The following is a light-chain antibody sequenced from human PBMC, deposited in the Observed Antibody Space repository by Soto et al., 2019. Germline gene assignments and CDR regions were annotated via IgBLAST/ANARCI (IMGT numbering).Light chain of an antibody. Sequence: QSALTQPASVSGSPGQSITISCIGTSSDVGGYNYVSWYQQHPGKAPKLMIYDVSNRPSGVSNRFSGSKSGNTASLAISGLQSEDEADYYCSSYTSISTLAVFGTGTKVTVL. V-gene: IGLV2-14*01. J-gene: IGLJ1*01. CDR2: DVS. CDR3: SSYTSISTLAV. CDR1: SSDVGGYNY.